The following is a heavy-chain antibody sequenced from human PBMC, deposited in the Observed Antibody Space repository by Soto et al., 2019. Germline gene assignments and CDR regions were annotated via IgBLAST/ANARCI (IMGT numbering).Heavy chain of an antibody. Sequence: LRLSCAASGFPFSFYSMSWVRQPPGKGLEWIGYIYYSGSTYYNPSLKSRVTISVDTSKNQFSLKLSSVTAADTAVYYCARGSYYYDSSGYYHNWGQGTLVTVSS. V-gene: IGHV4-30-4*08. CDR1: GFPFSFYS. D-gene: IGHD3-22*01. CDR2: IYYSGST. CDR3: ARGSYYYDSSGYYHN. J-gene: IGHJ4*02.